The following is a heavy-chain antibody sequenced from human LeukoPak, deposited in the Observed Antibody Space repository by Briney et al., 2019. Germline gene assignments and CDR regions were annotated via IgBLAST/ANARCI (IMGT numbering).Heavy chain of an antibody. D-gene: IGHD3-10*01. Sequence: GGSLRLSCEASGFTFSSYEMNWVRQAPGKGLEWVSYVSSSGSTIYYADSVQGRVTISRDNAKNSLYLQMNSLRAEDTAVYYCARKTLYGSGTYLDYWGEGTLVSVS. CDR1: GFTFSSYE. CDR2: VSSSGSTI. V-gene: IGHV3-48*03. J-gene: IGHJ4*02. CDR3: ARKTLYGSGTYLDY.